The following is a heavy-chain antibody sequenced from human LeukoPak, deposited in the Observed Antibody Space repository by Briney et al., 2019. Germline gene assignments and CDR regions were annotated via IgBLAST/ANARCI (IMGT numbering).Heavy chain of an antibody. CDR3: ARSSPHCSSTSCYNDAFDI. Sequence: GGSLRLSCAASGFTFSRYWMHWVRQAPGKGLVWVSRINSDGSTTTYADSVKGRFTISRDNAKNSLYLQMNSLRAEDTAVYYCARSSPHCSSTSCYNDAFDIWGQGTMVTVSS. J-gene: IGHJ3*02. CDR1: GFTFSRYW. V-gene: IGHV3-74*01. D-gene: IGHD2-2*02. CDR2: INSDGSTT.